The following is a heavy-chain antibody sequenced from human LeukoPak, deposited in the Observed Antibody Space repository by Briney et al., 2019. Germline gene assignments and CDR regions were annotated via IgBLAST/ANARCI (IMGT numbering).Heavy chain of an antibody. CDR2: ISYDGSNK. V-gene: IGHV3-30*04. Sequence: GGSLRLSCAASGFTFSTYAMHWVRQAPGKGLEWVAVISYDGSNKYYSDSVKGRFTISRDNSKNTLYLQMNSLRTEDTAVYYCARINIAEAAPFDYWGQGTLVTVSS. CDR3: ARINIAEAAPFDY. J-gene: IGHJ4*02. CDR1: GFTFSTYA. D-gene: IGHD6-13*01.